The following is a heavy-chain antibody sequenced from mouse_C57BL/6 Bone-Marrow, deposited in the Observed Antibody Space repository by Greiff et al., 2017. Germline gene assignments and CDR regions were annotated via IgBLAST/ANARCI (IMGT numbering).Heavy chain of an antibody. Sequence: QVQLQQPGAELVRPGSSVKLSCKASGYTFTSYWMHWVKQRPIQGLEWIGNIDPSDSETHYNQKFKDKATLTVDKSSSTAYMQISSLTSEDSAVYYCARGLVAYYAMDYWGQGTSVTVSS. CDR3: ARGLVAYYAMDY. CDR1: GYTFTSYW. CDR2: IDPSDSET. V-gene: IGHV1-52*01. J-gene: IGHJ4*01.